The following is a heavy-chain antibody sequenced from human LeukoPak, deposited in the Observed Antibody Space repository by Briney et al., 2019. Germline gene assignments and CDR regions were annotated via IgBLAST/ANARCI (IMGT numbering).Heavy chain of an antibody. CDR3: ARDLGSGAFDI. D-gene: IGHD2-2*03. CDR2: ISSSSTI. Sequence: PGGSLRLSCAASGFTFSSYSMNWVCQAPGKGLEWVSYISSSSTIYYADSVKGRFTISRDNAKNSLYLQMNSLRAEDAAVYYCARDLGSGAFDIWGQGTMVTVSS. V-gene: IGHV3-48*04. J-gene: IGHJ3*02. CDR1: GFTFSSYS.